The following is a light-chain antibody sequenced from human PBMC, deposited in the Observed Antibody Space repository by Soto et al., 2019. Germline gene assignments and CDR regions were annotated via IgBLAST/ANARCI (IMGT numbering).Light chain of an antibody. CDR1: SGSVSTSYY. CDR3: VMFMGSGTWV. CDR2: NTN. Sequence: QAVVTQEPSFSVSPGGTVTLTCGLSSGSVSTSYYPGWYQQTPGQAPRTLIYNTNTRSSRVPDRFSGSILGTKAALTITGAQADDEYDYYCVMFMGSGTWVFGGGTKLTVL. V-gene: IGLV8-61*01. J-gene: IGLJ2*01.